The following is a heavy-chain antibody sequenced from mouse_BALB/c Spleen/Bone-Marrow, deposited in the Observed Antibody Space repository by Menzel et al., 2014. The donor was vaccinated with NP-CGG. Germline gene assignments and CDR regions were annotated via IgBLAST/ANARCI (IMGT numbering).Heavy chain of an antibody. Sequence: EVKLVESGPGLVKPSQSLSLTCTVTGYSITSGYAWNWIRQFPGNKLEWMGYISYSGTTSYNPSLKSRISITRDTSKNQFFLQLNSVTTEDTATYYCAKTGTRYYFDYWGQGTTLTVSS. D-gene: IGHD4-1*01. CDR1: GYSITSGYA. CDR3: AKTGTRYYFDY. CDR2: ISYSGTT. J-gene: IGHJ2*01. V-gene: IGHV3-2*02.